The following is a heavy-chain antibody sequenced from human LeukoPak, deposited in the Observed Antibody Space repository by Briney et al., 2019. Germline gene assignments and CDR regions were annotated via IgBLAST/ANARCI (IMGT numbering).Heavy chain of an antibody. CDR1: GYTFTSYD. CDR2: MNPNSGNT. D-gene: IGHD6-19*01. Sequence: ASVKVSCKASGYTFTSYDINWVRQATGQGLEWMGWMNPNSGNTGYAQKFQGRVTMTRNTSTSTAYMELSSLRSEDTAVYYCARGRSSGWDYYYYYMDVWGKGTTVTVSS. J-gene: IGHJ6*03. CDR3: ARGRSSGWDYYYYYMDV. V-gene: IGHV1-8*01.